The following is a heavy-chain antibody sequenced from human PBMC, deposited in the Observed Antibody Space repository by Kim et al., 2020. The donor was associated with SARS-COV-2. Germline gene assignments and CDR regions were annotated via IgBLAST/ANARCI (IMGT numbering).Heavy chain of an antibody. V-gene: IGHV3-9*01. Sequence: GYADSVKGRFTISRDNAKNSLYLQMNSLRAEDTALYYCAKDIAGYDAFDIWGQGTMVTVSS. CDR3: AKDIAGYDAFDI. J-gene: IGHJ3*02. D-gene: IGHD3-9*01.